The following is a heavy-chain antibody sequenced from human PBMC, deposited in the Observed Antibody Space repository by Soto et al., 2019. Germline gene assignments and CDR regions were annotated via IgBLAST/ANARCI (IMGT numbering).Heavy chain of an antibody. V-gene: IGHV3-64D*06. CDR1: GFAFSNYA. CDR2: ISSNGGST. CDR3: VKDRYVDY. J-gene: IGHJ4*02. Sequence: PGWSLRLSCSVFGFAFSNYAMHWVRQAPGKGLQYVSSISSNGGSTYYADSVQGRFTISRDNSRNTLYLQMSSLRLEDTAVYYCVKDRYVDYWGQGTLVTVSS.